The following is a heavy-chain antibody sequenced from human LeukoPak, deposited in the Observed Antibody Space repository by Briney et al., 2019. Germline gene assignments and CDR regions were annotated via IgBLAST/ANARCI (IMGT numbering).Heavy chain of an antibody. J-gene: IGHJ6*04. CDR2: IYYSGST. D-gene: IGHD3-10*01. V-gene: IGHV4-30-4*01. CDR3: ARVGLLWFGEPLDGMDV. Sequence: SQTLSLTCTVSGGSISSGDYYWSWIRQPPGKGLEWIGYIYYSGSTYYNPPLKSRVTISVDTSKNQFSLKLSSVTAADTAVYYCARVGLLWFGEPLDGMDVWGKGTTVTVSS. CDR1: GGSISSGDYY.